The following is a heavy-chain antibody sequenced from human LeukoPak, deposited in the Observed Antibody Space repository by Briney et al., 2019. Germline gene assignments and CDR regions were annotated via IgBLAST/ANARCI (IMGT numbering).Heavy chain of an antibody. D-gene: IGHD3-10*01. Sequence: SETLSLTCTVSGGSISSSSYYWGWIRQPPGKGLEWIGSIYYSGSTYYNPSLKSRVTISVDTSKNQFSLKLSSVTAADTAVYYCARDRYGRGIWGDFDYWGQGTLVTVSS. J-gene: IGHJ4*02. V-gene: IGHV4-39*07. CDR1: GGSISSSSYY. CDR3: ARDRYGRGIWGDFDY. CDR2: IYYSGST.